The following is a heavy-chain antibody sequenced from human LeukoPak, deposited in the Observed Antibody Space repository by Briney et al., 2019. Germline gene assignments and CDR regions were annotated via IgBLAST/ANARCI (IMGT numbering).Heavy chain of an antibody. D-gene: IGHD5-24*01. V-gene: IGHV4-34*01. CDR2: IHHGGRT. CDR1: GGSFSGYY. Sequence: SETLSLTCAVYGGSFSGYYWSWIRQPPGKGLEWIGEIHHGGRTSHNPSPKSRVTISVDTSKNQFSLKLYSVTAADTAAYFCARERVEYLRDGVFDYWGQGALVTVSS. J-gene: IGHJ4*02. CDR3: ARERVEYLRDGVFDY.